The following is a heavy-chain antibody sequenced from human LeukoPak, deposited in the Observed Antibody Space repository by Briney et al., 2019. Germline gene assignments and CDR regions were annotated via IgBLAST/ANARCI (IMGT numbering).Heavy chain of an antibody. Sequence: HPGGSLRLSCAASGFTFSSYAMSWVRQAPGKGLEWVSAISGSGGSTYYADSVKGRFTISRDNSKNTLYLQMNSLRAEDTAVYYCAKDSLTTVTTLVGTDFDYWGQGTLVTVSS. J-gene: IGHJ4*02. CDR2: ISGSGGST. D-gene: IGHD4-17*01. CDR3: AKDSLTTVTTLVGTDFDY. CDR1: GFTFSSYA. V-gene: IGHV3-23*01.